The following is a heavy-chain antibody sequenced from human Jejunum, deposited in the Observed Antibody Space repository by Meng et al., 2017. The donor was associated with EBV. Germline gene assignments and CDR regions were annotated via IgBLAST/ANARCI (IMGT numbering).Heavy chain of an antibody. CDR3: ARDERLGPHYFEY. CDR1: GYTLTTYG. V-gene: IGHV1-3*04. D-gene: IGHD1-1*01. Sequence: RFVHAGAEVKKPGASVKISCRASGYTLTTYGIHWLRQAPGERLELMGWINTGNGDTLYAQKFQGRVTITRDTSANTVYMDLSSLLSEDTAMYYCARDERLGPHYFEYWGQGTLVTVSS. J-gene: IGHJ4*02. CDR2: INTGNGDT.